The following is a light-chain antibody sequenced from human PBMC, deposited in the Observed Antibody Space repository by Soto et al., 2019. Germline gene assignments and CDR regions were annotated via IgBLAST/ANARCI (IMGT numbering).Light chain of an antibody. Sequence: EIVLTQSPATLSLSPGERAALSCMASQSVSSYLAWYQQKPGQAPRLLIYDSSKRATGIPARFSGSGSGTDFTLTISSLAHEDFAVYFCQQRSNWPSTFGGGTKVEI. CDR1: QSVSSY. CDR2: DSS. V-gene: IGKV3-11*01. J-gene: IGKJ4*01. CDR3: QQRSNWPST.